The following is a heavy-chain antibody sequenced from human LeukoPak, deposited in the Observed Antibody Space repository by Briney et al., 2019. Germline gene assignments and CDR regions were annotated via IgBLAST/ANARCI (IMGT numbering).Heavy chain of an antibody. J-gene: IGHJ5*02. V-gene: IGHV1-2*06. CDR1: GYTFTGYY. CDR3: ARMSSPLQYNWFDP. CDR2: INPNSGGT. D-gene: IGHD1-14*01. Sequence: ASVKVSCKASGYTFTGYYMHWVRQAPGQGLEWKGRINPNSGGTNYAQKFQGKVTVTRDTSISTVYMELTRLRSDDTAVYYCARMSSPLQYNWFDPWGQGTLVTVSS.